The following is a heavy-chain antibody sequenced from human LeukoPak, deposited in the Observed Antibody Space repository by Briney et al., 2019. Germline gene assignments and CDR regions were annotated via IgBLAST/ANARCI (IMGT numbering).Heavy chain of an antibody. CDR2: ISSSSSYI. V-gene: IGHV3-21*01. J-gene: IGHJ4*02. D-gene: IGHD5-12*01. CDR1: GFTFSSYS. Sequence: GGSLRLSCAASGFTFSSYSMNWVRQAPGKGLEWVSSISSSSSYIYYADSVKGRFTISRDNAKNSLYLQMNSLRAEDTAVYYCAPGYSGYDPFDYWGQGTLVTVSS. CDR3: APGYSGYDPFDY.